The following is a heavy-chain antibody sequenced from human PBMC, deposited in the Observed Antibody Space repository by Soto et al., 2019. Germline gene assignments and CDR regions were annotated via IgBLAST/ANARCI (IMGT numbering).Heavy chain of an antibody. CDR2: ISYDGILK. D-gene: IGHD3-10*01. Sequence: QAVGSLRLSCAASGFTFSAFGMHWVRQAPGKGLEWVAIISYDGILKYYADSVKGRFTISRDTSKVALYLQMNSLRPEDTAVYYCAKDFKVSGGHYGSLNYYYGMDVWGQGTTVTVSS. CDR3: AKDFKVSGGHYGSLNYYYGMDV. J-gene: IGHJ6*02. CDR1: GFTFSAFG. V-gene: IGHV3-30*18.